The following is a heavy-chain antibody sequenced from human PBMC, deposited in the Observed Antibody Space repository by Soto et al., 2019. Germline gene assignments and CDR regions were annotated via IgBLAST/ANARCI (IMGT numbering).Heavy chain of an antibody. CDR3: ARFLTMVGYFDY. Sequence: ASVKVSCKASGGTFSSYAISWVRQAPGQGLEWMGGIIPIFGTANYAQKFQGRVTITADESTSTAYMELSSLRSEDTAVYYCARFLTMVGYFDYWGQGTLVTVSS. CDR2: IIPIFGTA. J-gene: IGHJ4*02. D-gene: IGHD3-10*01. V-gene: IGHV1-69*13. CDR1: GGTFSSYA.